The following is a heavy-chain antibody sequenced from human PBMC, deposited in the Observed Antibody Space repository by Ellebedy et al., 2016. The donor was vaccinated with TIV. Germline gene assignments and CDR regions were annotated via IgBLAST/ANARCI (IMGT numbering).Heavy chain of an antibody. CDR1: GFTFDAYA. J-gene: IGHJ4*02. Sequence: GGSLRLSXAASGFTFDAYALHWVRQAPGKGLEWVSGISWISHDIDYADSVKGRFTISRDSAKSSLYLQMNSLRSEDTAFYYCARGGGSYYYDRSGYLESWGQGILVTVSS. V-gene: IGHV3-9*01. D-gene: IGHD3-22*01. CDR3: ARGGGSYYYDRSGYLES. CDR2: ISWISHDI.